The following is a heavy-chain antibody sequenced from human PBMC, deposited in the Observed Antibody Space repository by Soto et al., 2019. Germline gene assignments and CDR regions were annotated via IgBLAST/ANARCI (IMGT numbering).Heavy chain of an antibody. V-gene: IGHV3-21*06. J-gene: IGHJ4*02. CDR2: ISSDDNYI. D-gene: IGHD2-15*01. Sequence: PGGSLRLSCAASGFIFSDYSMNWIRQAPGKGLEWVASISSDDNYIYYRDSVEGRFTISRDNAKNSLYLQMTSLGADDTAVYYCARGRTCKGASCYGGGDYWGQGTLVTVSS. CDR3: ARGRTCKGASCYGGGDY. CDR1: GFIFSDYS.